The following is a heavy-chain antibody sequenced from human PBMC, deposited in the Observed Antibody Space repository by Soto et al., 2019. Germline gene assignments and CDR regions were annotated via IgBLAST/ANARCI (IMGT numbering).Heavy chain of an antibody. V-gene: IGHV4-28*01. D-gene: IGHD2-21*02. CDR2: IYYSGST. J-gene: IGHJ5*02. CDR3: ARKISGDYWFDP. CDR1: GYSISSSNW. Sequence: SETLSLTCAVSGYSISSSNWRGWIRQPPGKGLEWIGYIYYSGSTYYNPSLKSRVTMSVDTSKNQFSLKLSSVTAVDTAVYYCARKISGDYWFDPWGQGTLVTVSS.